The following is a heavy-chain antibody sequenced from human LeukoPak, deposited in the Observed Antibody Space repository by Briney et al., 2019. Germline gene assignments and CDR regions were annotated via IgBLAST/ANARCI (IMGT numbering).Heavy chain of an antibody. CDR2: IGGRSSSL. Sequence: GGSLRLSCAASGFTFSSYSMNWVRQTPGKGLEWVSSIGGRSSSLYYADSVKGRFTISRDNAKNSLYLQMNSLRAEDTATYYCVRESGGSYYGAFDIWGQGTMVTVSS. CDR1: GFTFSSYS. CDR3: VRESGGSYYGAFDI. D-gene: IGHD1-26*01. J-gene: IGHJ3*02. V-gene: IGHV3-21*01.